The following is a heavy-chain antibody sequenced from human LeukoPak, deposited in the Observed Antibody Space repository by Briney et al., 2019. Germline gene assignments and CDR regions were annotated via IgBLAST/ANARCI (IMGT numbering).Heavy chain of an antibody. Sequence: PGRSLRLSCTASGFTFGDHAMSWGRQAPGKGLEWVGFIRSKAYGGTTEYAASVKGRFTISRDDSKSIAYLQMNSLKTEDTAVYYCNRGPIQLWLYYGMDVWGQGTTVIVSS. J-gene: IGHJ6*02. CDR2: IRSKAYGGTT. V-gene: IGHV3-49*04. D-gene: IGHD5-18*01. CDR3: NRGPIQLWLYYGMDV. CDR1: GFTFGDHA.